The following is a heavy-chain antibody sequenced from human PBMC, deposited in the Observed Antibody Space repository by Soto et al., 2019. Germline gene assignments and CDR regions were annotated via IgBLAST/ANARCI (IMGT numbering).Heavy chain of an antibody. J-gene: IGHJ4*02. CDR3: ARDALSRDSI. CDR1: GGSISSGGYY. D-gene: IGHD3-22*01. CDR2: ISYSGST. V-gene: IGHV4-31*03. Sequence: SETLSLTCTVSGGSISSGGYYWSWIRQHPGKGLEWIGYISYSGSTYYNPSLESRVTISVDTSKNQFSLKLSSVTAADTAVYYCARDALSRDSIWGQGTLVTISS.